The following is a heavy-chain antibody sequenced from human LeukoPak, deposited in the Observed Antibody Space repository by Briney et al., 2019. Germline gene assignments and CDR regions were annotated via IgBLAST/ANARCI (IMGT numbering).Heavy chain of an antibody. D-gene: IGHD3-10*01. J-gene: IGHJ6*03. CDR2: INPNSGGT. Sequence: GASVKVSCKASGYTFTGYYMHWVRQAPGQGLEWMGWINPNSGGTNYAQKFQGRVTMTRDTSISTAYMELSRLRSDDTAVYYCASSAGMDYYYYYMDVWGKGTTVTISS. V-gene: IGHV1-2*02. CDR3: ASSAGMDYYYYYMDV. CDR1: GYTFTGYY.